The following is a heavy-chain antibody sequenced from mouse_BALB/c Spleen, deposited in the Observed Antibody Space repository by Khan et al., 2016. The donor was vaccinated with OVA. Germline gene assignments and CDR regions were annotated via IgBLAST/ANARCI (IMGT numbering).Heavy chain of an antibody. D-gene: IGHD2-12*01. V-gene: IGHV3-2*02. CDR3: ARSLYYSESDAMDY. CDR1: GYSITSDFA. Sequence: EVQLQESGPGLVKPSQSLSLTCTVTGYSITSDFAWNWIRQFPGNKLEWMGYISSTGSTSYSPSLKSRFSITRDTSKNQFFLHLNSVTTEDTATYDCARSLYYSESDAMDYGGQGTSVTVSS. CDR2: ISSTGST. J-gene: IGHJ4*01.